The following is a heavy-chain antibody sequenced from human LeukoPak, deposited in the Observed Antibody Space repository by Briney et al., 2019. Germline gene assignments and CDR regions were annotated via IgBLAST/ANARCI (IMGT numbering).Heavy chain of an antibody. D-gene: IGHD2-15*01. V-gene: IGHV3-21*01. CDR2: TSNSSSYI. J-gene: IGHJ4*02. CDR3: ARDDGLVD. CDR1: GFTYRSYS. Sequence: GGTLRLSCAASGFTYRSYSMNWARHARGKELGCVTSTSNSSSYIYYADAVKSRFTISRDNAKNSLYLQMNSLRAEDTAGYYCARDDGLVDWGQGTLVTVSS.